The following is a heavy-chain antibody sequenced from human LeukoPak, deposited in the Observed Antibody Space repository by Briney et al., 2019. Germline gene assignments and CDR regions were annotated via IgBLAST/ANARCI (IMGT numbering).Heavy chain of an antibody. CDR3: ARMHGGQYRSRSYKY. J-gene: IGHJ4*02. V-gene: IGHV4-34*01. CDR1: GGSFSGYY. D-gene: IGHD3-10*01. Sequence: PSETLSLTCAVYGGSFSGYYWSWIRQPPGKGLEWIGEINHSGSTNYNPSLKSRVTISVDTSKNQFSLKLSSVTAADTAVYYCARMHGGQYRSRSYKYWGQGTLVTVSS. CDR2: INHSGST.